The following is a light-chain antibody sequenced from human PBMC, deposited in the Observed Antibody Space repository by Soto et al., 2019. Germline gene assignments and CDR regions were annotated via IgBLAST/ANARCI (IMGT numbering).Light chain of an antibody. CDR3: QPTYSTPWT. CDR2: AAS. Sequence: DIQMTQSPSSLSASVGDRIAITCRASQTISIYVNWYQQKPGKAPKLLIYAASNLQSGVPSRFSGSGSGTDFTLAISSLHPEDFATYYCQPTYSTPWTFGQGSRVEI. V-gene: IGKV1-39*01. J-gene: IGKJ1*01. CDR1: QTISIY.